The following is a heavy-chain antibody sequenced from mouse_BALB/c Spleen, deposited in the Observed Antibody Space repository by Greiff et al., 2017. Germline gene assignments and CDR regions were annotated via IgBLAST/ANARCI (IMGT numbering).Heavy chain of an antibody. CDR2: ISYDGSN. CDR3: ARSGTGFDY. V-gene: IGHV3-6*02. J-gene: IGHJ2*01. CDR1: GYSITSGYY. Sequence: DVQLQESGPGLVKPSQSLSLTCSVTGYSITSGYYWNWIRQFPGNKLEWMGYISYDGSNNYNPSLKNRISITRDTSKNQFFLKLNSVTTEDTATYYCARSGTGFDYWGQGTTLTVSS. D-gene: IGHD4-1*01.